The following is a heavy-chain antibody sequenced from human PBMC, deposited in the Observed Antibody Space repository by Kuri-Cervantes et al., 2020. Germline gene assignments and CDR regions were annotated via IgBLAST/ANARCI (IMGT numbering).Heavy chain of an antibody. Sequence: SETLSLTCAVFGGSFSDYYCSWIRQPPGKGLEWIGRIYTSGSTNYNPSLKSRVTISVDTSKNQFSLKLNSVTAADTAVYYCARVQYSYGYPFDYWGQGTLVTVSS. D-gene: IGHD5-18*01. J-gene: IGHJ4*02. CDR3: ARVQYSYGYPFDY. CDR2: IYTSGST. V-gene: IGHV4-4*07. CDR1: GGSFSDYY.